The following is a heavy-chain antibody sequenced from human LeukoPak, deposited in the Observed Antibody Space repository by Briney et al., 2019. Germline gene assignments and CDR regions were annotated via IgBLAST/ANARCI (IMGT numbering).Heavy chain of an antibody. Sequence: GGSLRLSCVASGFTLSSYWMSWVRQAPGKGLEWVANIKEDGSEKYYVDSVKGRFTISRDNAQNSVYLHMNSLTAEDTALYYCERDWVAGVPFDAFDIWGQGTMVSVSS. CDR3: ERDWVAGVPFDAFDI. CDR1: GFTLSSYW. D-gene: IGHD3-10*01. V-gene: IGHV3-7*03. J-gene: IGHJ3*02. CDR2: IKEDGSEK.